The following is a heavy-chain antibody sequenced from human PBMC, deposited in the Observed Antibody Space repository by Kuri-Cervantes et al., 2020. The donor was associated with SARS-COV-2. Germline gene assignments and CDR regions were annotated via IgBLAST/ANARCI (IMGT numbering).Heavy chain of an antibody. D-gene: IGHD4-17*01. Sequence: GSLRLSCAVYGGSFSDYYWSWIRQPPGKGLEWIGQINHSGTSNYNPSLKSRVTISVDKSKNQFSLKLSSVTAADTAVYYCARDTTVTTERYYGMDVWGQGTTVTVSS. J-gene: IGHJ6*02. CDR1: GGSFSDYY. CDR2: INHSGTS. CDR3: ARDTTVTTERYYGMDV. V-gene: IGHV4-34*01.